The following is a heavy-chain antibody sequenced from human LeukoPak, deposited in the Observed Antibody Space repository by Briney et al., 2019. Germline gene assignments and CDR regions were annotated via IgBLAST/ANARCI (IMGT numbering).Heavy chain of an antibody. D-gene: IGHD4-23*01. V-gene: IGHV3-23*01. CDR2: IRGSGGST. CDR3: AKGYGGNSDFDY. CDR1: GFTFSSYA. Sequence: PGGSLRLSCAASGFTFSSYAMSWVRQAPGKGLEWVSAIRGSGGSTYYADSVKGRFTISRDNSKNTLYLQMNSLRAEDTAVYYCAKGYGGNSDFDYWGQGTLVTVSS. J-gene: IGHJ4*02.